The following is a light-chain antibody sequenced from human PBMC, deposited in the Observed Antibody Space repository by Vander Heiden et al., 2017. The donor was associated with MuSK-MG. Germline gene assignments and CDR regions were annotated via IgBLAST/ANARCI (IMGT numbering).Light chain of an antibody. Sequence: SVLPQPPSVSAAPGQKVTISCSGSSSNIGNNYVSWYQQLPGTAPKLLIYESNKRPSGIPDRFSGSKSGTSATLGITGLQTGDEADYYCGTWDSSLSAVVFGGGTKLTVL. CDR1: SSNIGNNY. CDR2: ESN. CDR3: GTWDSSLSAVV. V-gene: IGLV1-51*02. J-gene: IGLJ2*01.